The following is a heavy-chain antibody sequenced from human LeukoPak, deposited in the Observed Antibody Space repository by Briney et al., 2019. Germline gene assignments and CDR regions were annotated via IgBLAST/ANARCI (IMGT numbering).Heavy chain of an antibody. J-gene: IGHJ6*02. CDR3: ARYQGGGWDV. CDR1: GITFNSYL. Sequence: GALRLSLSGSGITFNSYLVGWGRQGSGEGAEWVANIKQDGSEKYYVDSVKGRFTISRDNAKNSLYLQMNSLRAEDTAVYYCARYQGGGWDVWGQGTTVTVSS. V-gene: IGHV3-7*01. D-gene: IGHD6-25*01. CDR2: IKQDGSEK.